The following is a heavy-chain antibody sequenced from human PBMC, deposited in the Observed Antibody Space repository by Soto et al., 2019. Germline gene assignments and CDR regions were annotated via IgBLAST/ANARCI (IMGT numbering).Heavy chain of an antibody. CDR1: GFTFSSYA. CDR3: AKGNDYGDYYYYGMDV. V-gene: IGHV3-23*01. D-gene: IGHD4-17*01. Sequence: EVQLLESGGGLVQPGGSLRLSCAASGFTFSSYAMSWVRQAPGKGLEWVSAISGSGGSTYYADSVKGRFTISRDNSKNTLYLQMNSLRAEDTAVYYCAKGNDYGDYYYYGMDVWGQGTTVTVSS. CDR2: ISGSGGST. J-gene: IGHJ6*02.